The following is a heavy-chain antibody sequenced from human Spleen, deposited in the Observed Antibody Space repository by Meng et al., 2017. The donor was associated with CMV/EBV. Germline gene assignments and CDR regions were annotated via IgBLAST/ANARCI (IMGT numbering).Heavy chain of an antibody. V-gene: IGHV4-34*01. J-gene: IGHJ6*02. Sequence: SETLSLTCAVYGGSFSGYYWSWIRQPPGKGLEWIGEINHSGSTNDNPSLKSRVTISVDTSKNQFSLKLSPVTAADTAVYYCARGRGYSYGRDYYYYYGMDVWGQGTTVTVSS. CDR2: INHSGST. CDR3: ARGRGYSYGRDYYYYYGMDV. D-gene: IGHD5-18*01. CDR1: GGSFSGYY.